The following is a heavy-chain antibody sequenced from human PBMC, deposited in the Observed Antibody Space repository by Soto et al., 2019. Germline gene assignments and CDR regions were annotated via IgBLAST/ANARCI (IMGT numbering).Heavy chain of an antibody. V-gene: IGHV3-7*01. D-gene: IGHD6-13*01. J-gene: IGHJ4*02. CDR2: VKQDGSEK. CDR1: GFTFSNYW. Sequence: GGSLRLSCAASGFTFSNYWMNWVRQAPGKGLEWVANVKQDGSEKNYVDSVKGRFTISRDNAKNSLYLQMNSLRAEDTAVYYCARGGGSSDYWGQGTLVTVSS. CDR3: ARGGGSSDY.